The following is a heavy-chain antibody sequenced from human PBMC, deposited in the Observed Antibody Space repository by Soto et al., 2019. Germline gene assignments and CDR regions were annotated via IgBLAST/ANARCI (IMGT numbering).Heavy chain of an antibody. CDR3: ARRGRSISGAGLYDFYCGLDV. CDR2: INAGNGNT. D-gene: IGHD1-20*01. V-gene: IGHV1-3*01. Sequence: QVHLVQSGAEMEKPGASVKVSCKASGYSFTTFAIHWVRQAPGQGLEWLGWINAGNGNTKSSQKFQGRVTLTSDPSATTAYMELSSLTSEDTAVYFCARRGRSISGAGLYDFYCGLDVWGQGTTVTVSS. CDR1: GYSFTTFA. J-gene: IGHJ6*02.